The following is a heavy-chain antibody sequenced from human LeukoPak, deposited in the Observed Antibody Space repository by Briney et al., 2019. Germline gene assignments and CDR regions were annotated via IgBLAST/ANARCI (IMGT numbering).Heavy chain of an antibody. V-gene: IGHV3-30*04. J-gene: IGHJ6*02. D-gene: IGHD1-26*01. CDR2: ISYDGSNK. CDR3: AKDPIGSYGINYYYYGMDV. Sequence: GGSLRLSCAASGFTFSSYAMHWVRQAPGKGLEWVAVISYDGSNKYYADSVKGRFTISRDNSKNTLYLQMNSLRAEDTAVYYCAKDPIGSYGINYYYYGMDVWGQGTTVTVSS. CDR1: GFTFSSYA.